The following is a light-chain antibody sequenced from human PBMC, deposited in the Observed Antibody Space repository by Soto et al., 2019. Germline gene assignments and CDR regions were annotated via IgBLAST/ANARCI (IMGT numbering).Light chain of an antibody. V-gene: IGLV2-14*01. J-gene: IGLJ1*01. Sequence: QSALTQPASVSGSPGQSITISCNGTSSDIGDYDYVSWYQQHPGKAPKLLISEVSNRPSGVSNRFSGSKSGNTASLTISGLQAEDEADYYCNSYASGNARVFGTGTKVTVL. CDR2: EVS. CDR3: NSYASGNARV. CDR1: SSDIGDYDY.